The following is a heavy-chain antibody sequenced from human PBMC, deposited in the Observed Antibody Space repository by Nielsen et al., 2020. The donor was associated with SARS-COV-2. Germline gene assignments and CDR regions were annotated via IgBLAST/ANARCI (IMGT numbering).Heavy chain of an antibody. Sequence: GESLKISCAASGFTFSNYEMNWVRQFPGKGLEWVSYISSSGTTMYYADSVKGRFTISRDNAKNSLYLQMNSLRAEDTAVYYCASTHRVRPREEDYWGQGTLVTVSS. D-gene: IGHD1-1*01. CDR2: ISSSGTTM. V-gene: IGHV3-48*03. CDR3: ASTHRVRPREEDY. J-gene: IGHJ4*02. CDR1: GFTFSNYE.